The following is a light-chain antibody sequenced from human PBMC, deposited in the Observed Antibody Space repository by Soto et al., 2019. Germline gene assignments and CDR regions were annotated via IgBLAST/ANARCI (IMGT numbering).Light chain of an antibody. CDR2: EAA. Sequence: QSVLTQPASVSGSPGQSITISCTGTSSDVGGYNYVSWYQQHPGKAPKLIIYEAAKRPSGVSNRFSGSRSANTASLTISGLQAEDEADYYCCSFAGTSYVFGTGTKVTVL. CDR3: CSFAGTSYV. J-gene: IGLJ1*01. V-gene: IGLV2-23*01. CDR1: SSDVGGYNY.